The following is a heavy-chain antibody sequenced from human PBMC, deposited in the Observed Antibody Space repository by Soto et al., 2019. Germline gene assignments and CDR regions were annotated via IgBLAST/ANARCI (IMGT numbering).Heavy chain of an antibody. CDR2: IYYSGST. CDR3: ARTLAVSGYYSYWFDP. Sequence: PSETLSLTCTVSGGSISSGGYYWSWIRQHPGKGLEWIGYIYYSGSTYYNPSLKSRVTISVDTSKNQFSLKLSSVTAADTAVYYCARTLAVSGYYSYWFDPWGPGTLVTVSS. D-gene: IGHD3-22*01. V-gene: IGHV4-31*03. J-gene: IGHJ5*02. CDR1: GGSISSGGYY.